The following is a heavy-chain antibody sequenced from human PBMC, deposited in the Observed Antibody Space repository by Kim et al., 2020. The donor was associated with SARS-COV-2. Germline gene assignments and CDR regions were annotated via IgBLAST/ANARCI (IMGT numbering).Heavy chain of an antibody. D-gene: IGHD6-25*01. V-gene: IGHV3-9*01. J-gene: IGHJ6*03. CDR3: AKDRDYSSASYMDV. CDR1: GFTFDDYA. CDR2: ISWNSGSI. Sequence: GGSLRLSCAASGFTFDDYAMHWVRQAPGKGLEWVSGISWNSGSIGYADSVKGRFTISRDNAKNSLYLQMNSLRAEDTALYYCAKDRDYSSASYMDVWGKG.